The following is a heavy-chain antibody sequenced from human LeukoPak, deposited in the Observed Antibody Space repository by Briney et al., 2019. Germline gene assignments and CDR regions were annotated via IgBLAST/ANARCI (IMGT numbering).Heavy chain of an antibody. Sequence: ASVKVFCKASGYTFTSYAMNWVRQAPGQGLEWMGWINTNTGNPTYAQGFTGRFVFSLDTSVSTAYLQISSLKAEDTAVYYCARVSAVAGTYYFDYWGQGTLVTVSS. CDR1: GYTFTSYA. D-gene: IGHD6-19*01. CDR3: ARVSAVAGTYYFDY. CDR2: INTNTGNP. J-gene: IGHJ4*02. V-gene: IGHV7-4-1*02.